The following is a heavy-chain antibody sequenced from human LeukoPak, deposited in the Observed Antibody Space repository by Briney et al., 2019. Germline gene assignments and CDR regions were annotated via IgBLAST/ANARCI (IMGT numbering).Heavy chain of an antibody. Sequence: KTSETLSLTCSVSGDSISGYYWSWIRQPPGKEMEWIGHMYISGSTSYNPCLRSRVTMSLDTSKSQFSLRLSSVTAADTAVYYCAGMTAGGLHWGYLDKWGLGTLVAVSS. D-gene: IGHD7-27*01. CDR1: GDSISGYY. CDR2: MYISGST. V-gene: IGHV4-4*07. CDR3: AGMTAGGLHWGYLDK. J-gene: IGHJ4*02.